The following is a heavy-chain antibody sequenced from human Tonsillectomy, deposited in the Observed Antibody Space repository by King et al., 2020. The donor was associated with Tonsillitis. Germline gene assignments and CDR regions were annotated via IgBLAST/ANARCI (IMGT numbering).Heavy chain of an antibody. CDR3: AKDHTTIAAAVYFDY. CDR1: GFTFSSYA. D-gene: IGHD6-13*01. Sequence: VQLVESGGGLVQPGGSLRLSCAASGFTFSSYAMSWVRRAPGKGLEWVSAISGSGWSSYYADSLKGRFTISRDNSKNTLHLQMNSLRAEDTAVYYCAKDHTTIAAAVYFDYWGQGTLVTVSS. J-gene: IGHJ4*02. CDR2: ISGSGWSS. V-gene: IGHV3-23*04.